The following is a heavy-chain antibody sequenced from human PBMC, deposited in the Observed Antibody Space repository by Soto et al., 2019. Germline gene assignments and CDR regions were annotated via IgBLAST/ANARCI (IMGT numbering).Heavy chain of an antibody. D-gene: IGHD6-13*01. CDR3: ARGVPAAGTDWFDP. CDR2: VPSTGST. J-gene: IGHJ5*02. Sequence: SETLSLTCTVSGGSISNYYWNWIRQPADKRLEWIGRVPSTGSTYYNPSLKSRVTISVDTSKNQVSLNLTSVTAADSAKYYCARGVPAAGTDWFDPWGQGTLVTVSS. V-gene: IGHV4-4*07. CDR1: GGSISNYY.